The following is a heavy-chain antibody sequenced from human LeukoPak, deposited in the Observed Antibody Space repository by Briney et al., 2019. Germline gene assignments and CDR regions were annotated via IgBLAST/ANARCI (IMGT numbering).Heavy chain of an antibody. D-gene: IGHD4-17*01. CDR1: GFTLSSYW. V-gene: IGHV3-74*01. CDR2: INSDGSST. J-gene: IGHJ4*02. CDR3: ARGKTPAVTTPFDY. Sequence: GGSLRLSCAASGFTLSSYWMHWVRQAPGKGLVWVSRINSDGSSTSYADSVKGRFTISSDNAKNTLYLQMNSLRAEDTAVYYCARGKTPAVTTPFDYWGQGTLVTVSS.